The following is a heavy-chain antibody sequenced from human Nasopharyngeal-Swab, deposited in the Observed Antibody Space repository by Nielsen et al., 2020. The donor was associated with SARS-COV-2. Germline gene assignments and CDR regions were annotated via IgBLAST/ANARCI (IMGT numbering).Heavy chain of an antibody. CDR1: GFRFTSYA. CDR2: IYSGGTRT. Sequence: LSLTCAASGFRFTSYAMSWVRQAPGKGLEWVSIIYSGGTRTYYADSVKGRFTISRDDSKSTLYLQLNSLRAEDTAVFYCARGIGHTVETAFDYWGQGTLVTVSS. CDR3: ARGIGHTVETAFDY. V-gene: IGHV3-23*03. D-gene: IGHD4-17*01. J-gene: IGHJ4*02.